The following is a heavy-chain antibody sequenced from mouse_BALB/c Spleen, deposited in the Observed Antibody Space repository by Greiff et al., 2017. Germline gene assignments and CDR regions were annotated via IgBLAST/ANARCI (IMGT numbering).Heavy chain of an antibody. CDR2: INPYNGDT. V-gene: IGHV1-20*02. Sequence: VQLKESGPELVKPGASVKISCKASGYSFTGYFMNWVMQSHGKSLEWIGRINPYNGDTFYNQKFKGKATLTVDKSSSTAHMELRSLASEDSAVYYCARGAWFAYWGQGTLVTVSA. CDR3: ARGAWFAY. J-gene: IGHJ3*01. CDR1: GYSFTGYF.